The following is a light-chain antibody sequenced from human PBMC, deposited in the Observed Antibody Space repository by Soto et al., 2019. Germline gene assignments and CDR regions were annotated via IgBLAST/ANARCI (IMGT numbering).Light chain of an antibody. Sequence: VVLTQSPGTLSLSPGERATLSCRARQRVSSSYLAWYQQKPGQAPRLHIYGASSRATGIPDRFSGSGSGTDFTLTISRLEPEDFAVYYCQQYGSSPLVTFGQGTRLEIK. CDR3: QQYGSSPLVT. CDR1: QRVSSSY. CDR2: GAS. J-gene: IGKJ5*01. V-gene: IGKV3-20*01.